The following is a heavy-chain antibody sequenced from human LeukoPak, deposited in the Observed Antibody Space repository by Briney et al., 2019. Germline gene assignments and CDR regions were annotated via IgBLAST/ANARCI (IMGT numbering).Heavy chain of an antibody. V-gene: IGHV5-51*01. CDR3: ARLRTTVVTPRRYFDY. CDR1: GYTFTSYG. CDR2: IYPGDSDT. D-gene: IGHD4-23*01. Sequence: GESLKISRRGSGYTFTSYGIGWVRQLPGKGLEWMGIIYPGDSDTRYSPSFQGQVTISADKSISTAYLQWSSLKASDTAMYYCARLRTTVVTPRRYFDYWGQGTLVTVSS. J-gene: IGHJ4*02.